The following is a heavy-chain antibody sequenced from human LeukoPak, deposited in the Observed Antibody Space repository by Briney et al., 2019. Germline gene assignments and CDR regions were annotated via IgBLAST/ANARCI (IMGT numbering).Heavy chain of an antibody. Sequence: GGSLRLSCAASGFTFNKYAMTWVRQAPGKGLEWVSGIGASGGSTNYADSVKGRFTISRDNSKNKLYLQMNSLRAEDTAVYYCAKHHYYDSSGPNWFDPWGQGTLVTVSS. CDR3: AKHHYYDSSGPNWFDP. D-gene: IGHD3-22*01. CDR1: GFTFNKYA. CDR2: IGASGGST. J-gene: IGHJ5*02. V-gene: IGHV3-23*01.